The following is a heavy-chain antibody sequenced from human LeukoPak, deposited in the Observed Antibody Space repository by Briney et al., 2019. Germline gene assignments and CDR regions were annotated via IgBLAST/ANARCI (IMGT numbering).Heavy chain of an antibody. J-gene: IGHJ6*03. Sequence: SETLSLTCAVYDGSFSDYYWSWIRQPPGKGLEWIGEINHSGGTNYNPSLKSRVTISVDTSKNQFSLKLSSVTAADTAVYYCARTLYDFWSGYYIGRRVYYMDVWGKGTTVTVSS. CDR3: ARTLYDFWSGYYIGRRVYYMDV. D-gene: IGHD3-3*01. CDR1: DGSFSDYY. V-gene: IGHV4-34*01. CDR2: INHSGGT.